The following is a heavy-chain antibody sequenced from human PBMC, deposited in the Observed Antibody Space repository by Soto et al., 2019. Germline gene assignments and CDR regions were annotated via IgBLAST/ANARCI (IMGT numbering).Heavy chain of an antibody. Sequence: SETLSLTCTVSGGSISSYYWSWIRQPQGKDRSGIGFIYYIGSTNYNPSLKSRVTISVDTSKNQFSLKLSSVTAADTAVYYCARHWDIVATTTYYFDYWGQGTLVTVSS. CDR2: IYYIGST. D-gene: IGHD5-12*01. CDR3: ARHWDIVATTTYYFDY. V-gene: IGHV4-59*08. CDR1: GGSISSYY. J-gene: IGHJ4*02.